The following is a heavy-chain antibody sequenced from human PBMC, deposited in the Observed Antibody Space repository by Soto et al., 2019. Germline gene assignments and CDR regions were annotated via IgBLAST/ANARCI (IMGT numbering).Heavy chain of an antibody. CDR2: ISGSGGST. V-gene: IGHV3-23*01. J-gene: IGHJ6*03. CDR1: GFTFSSYA. CDR3: AKAGVTVTSRMYPYYMDV. Sequence: GGSLRLSCAASGFTFSSYAMSWVRQAPGKGLEWVSAISGSGGSTYYADSVKGRFTISRDNSKNTLYLQMNSLRAEDTAVYYYAKAGVTVTSRMYPYYMDVWGKGTTVTVSS. D-gene: IGHD4-17*01.